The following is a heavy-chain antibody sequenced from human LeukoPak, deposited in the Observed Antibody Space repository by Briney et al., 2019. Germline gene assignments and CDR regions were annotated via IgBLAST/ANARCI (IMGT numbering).Heavy chain of an antibody. D-gene: IGHD3-16*02. CDR2: IKSKTDGGTT. Sequence: GRSLTLSCATSGFTFSNAWMNWVRQAPGKGLEWVGRIKSKTDGGTTDYAAPVKGRFTISRDDSKNTLYLQMNSLKTEDTAVYYCTTLYDYVWGSYHSDYWGQGTLVTVSS. CDR3: TTLYDYVWGSYHSDY. V-gene: IGHV3-15*07. J-gene: IGHJ4*02. CDR1: GFTFSNAW.